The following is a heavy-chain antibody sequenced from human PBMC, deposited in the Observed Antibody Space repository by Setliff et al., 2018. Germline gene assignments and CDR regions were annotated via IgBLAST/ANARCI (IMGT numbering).Heavy chain of an antibody. J-gene: IGHJ6*04. CDR1: GGSVGSDFSY. CDR2: IYTTWST. CDR3: ARVTGFFYADA. V-gene: IGHV4-61*09. D-gene: IGHD3-16*01. Sequence: SETLSLTCTVSGGSVGSDFSYWTWIRQPAGKGPEWIGQIYTTWSTNYNPSLRSRATISLDASKNQFSLGLTSVTAADTAVYYCARVTGFFYADAWGKGTTVTVSS.